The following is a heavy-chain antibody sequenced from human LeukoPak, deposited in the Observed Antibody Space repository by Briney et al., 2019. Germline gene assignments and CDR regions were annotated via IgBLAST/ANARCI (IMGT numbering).Heavy chain of an antibody. CDR2: ISYDGSNK. D-gene: IGHD1-20*01. CDR3: ARDSNWNYFDY. V-gene: IGHV3-30*03. CDR1: GFTFSSYG. J-gene: IGHJ4*02. Sequence: GGSLRLSCAASGFTFSSYGMHWVRQAPGKGLEWVAVISYDGSNKYYADSVRGRFTISRDNSKNTLYLQMNSLRAEDTAVYYCARDSNWNYFDYWGQGTLVTVSS.